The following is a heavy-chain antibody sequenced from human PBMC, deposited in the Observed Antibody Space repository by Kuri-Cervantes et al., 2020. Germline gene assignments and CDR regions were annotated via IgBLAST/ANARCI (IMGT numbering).Heavy chain of an antibody. V-gene: IGHV2-70*12. CDR1: GFSLSTHGMC. CDR2: IDWENDK. J-gene: IGHJ4*02. CDR3: THRTYSSSSTFGY. Sequence: SGPTLVKPTQTPTLTCTFSGFSLSTHGMCVSWIRQPPGKALEWLALIDWENDKYYTTSLKTRLTISKDTSKNQVVLTMTNMDPVDTATYYCTHRTYSSSSTFGYWGQGTLVTVSS. D-gene: IGHD6-6*01.